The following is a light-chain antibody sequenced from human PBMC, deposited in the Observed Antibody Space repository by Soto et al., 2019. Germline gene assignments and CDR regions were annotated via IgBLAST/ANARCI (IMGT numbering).Light chain of an antibody. Sequence: DIQMTQSPSTLSASVGDRVTITCRASQSISSWLAWYQQKPGKAPKLLIYKASSLESGVPSRFSGSGSGTEFILTISSLQPDDFATYYCQQYNSDPITFGQGTRLEIK. CDR3: QQYNSDPIT. CDR1: QSISSW. J-gene: IGKJ5*01. V-gene: IGKV1-5*03. CDR2: KAS.